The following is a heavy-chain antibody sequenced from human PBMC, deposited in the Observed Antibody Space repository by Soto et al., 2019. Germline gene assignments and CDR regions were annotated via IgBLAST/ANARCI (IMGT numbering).Heavy chain of an antibody. V-gene: IGHV4-34*01. J-gene: IGHJ4*02. CDR3: ARGRGGIAAAGTGYFDY. CDR2: INHSGST. Sequence: XTLSLRCAVYGGSFSGYYWSWIRQPPGKGLEWIGEINHSGSTNYNPSLKGRGTISVYTSKNQFSLKLSSVTDADTAVYYCARGRGGIAAAGTGYFDYWGQATLGTVSS. D-gene: IGHD6-13*01. CDR1: GGSFSGYY.